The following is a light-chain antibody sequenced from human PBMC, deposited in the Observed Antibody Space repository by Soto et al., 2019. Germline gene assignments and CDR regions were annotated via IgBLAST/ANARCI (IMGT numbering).Light chain of an antibody. CDR3: LLFYGDAWV. J-gene: IGLJ3*02. V-gene: IGLV7-43*01. CDR2: STS. CDR1: TGAVTSGYY. Sequence: QAVVTQEPSLTVSPGGTVTLTCASNTGAVTSGYYPNWFQQKAGQAPRVLIYSTSNKHSWTPARFSGSLLGGKAALTLSGVQTEDEADYYCLLFYGDAWVFGGGTKLTVL.